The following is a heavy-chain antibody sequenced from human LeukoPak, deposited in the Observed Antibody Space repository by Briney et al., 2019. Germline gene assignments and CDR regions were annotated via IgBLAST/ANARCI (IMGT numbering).Heavy chain of an antibody. CDR3: ARAAILAAAGTFDY. V-gene: IGHV3-21*01. D-gene: IGHD6-13*01. J-gene: IGHJ4*02. Sequence: GGSLRLSCAASGFTFSSYSMNRVRQAPGKGLEWVSSISSSSSYIYYADSVKGRFTISRDNAKNSLYLQMNSLRAEDTAVYYCARAAILAAAGTFDYWGQGTLVTVSS. CDR1: GFTFSSYS. CDR2: ISSSSSYI.